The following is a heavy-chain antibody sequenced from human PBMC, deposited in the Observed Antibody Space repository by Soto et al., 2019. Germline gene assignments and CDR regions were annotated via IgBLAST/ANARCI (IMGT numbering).Heavy chain of an antibody. D-gene: IGHD6-25*01. Sequence: SETLSLTCTVSGGSISSYYWSWIRQPPGKGLEWIGYIYYSGSTNYNPSLKSRVTISVDTSKNQFSLKLSSVTAADTAVYYCARPHGGSSGWDNWFDPWGPGTLVTVSS. CDR3: ARPHGGSSGWDNWFDP. V-gene: IGHV4-59*01. CDR1: GGSISSYY. CDR2: IYYSGST. J-gene: IGHJ5*02.